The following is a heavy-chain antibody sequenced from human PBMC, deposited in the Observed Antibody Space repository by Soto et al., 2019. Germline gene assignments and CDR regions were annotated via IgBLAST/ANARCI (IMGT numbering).Heavy chain of an antibody. CDR2: ISSSGTTI. V-gene: IGHV3-48*03. CDR3: ARSTVTYSLGMDV. D-gene: IGHD4-17*01. Sequence: EVQLVESGGGLVQPGGSLRLSCAASGFTFRSYEMNWVRQAPGKGLEWISYISSSGTTIYYAGSVKGRFTISRDNAKNSLYLQMNSLRAEDTALYYCARSTVTYSLGMDVWGQGTTVTVSS. CDR1: GFTFRSYE. J-gene: IGHJ6*02.